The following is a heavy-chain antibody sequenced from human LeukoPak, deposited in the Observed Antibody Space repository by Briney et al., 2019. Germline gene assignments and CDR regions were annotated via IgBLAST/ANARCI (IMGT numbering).Heavy chain of an antibody. CDR3: AKDLLFPTFGSDS. D-gene: IGHD2-21*02. J-gene: IGHJ4*02. V-gene: IGHV3-23*01. CDR2: ISAAGGSA. Sequence: GGSLRLSCAASGFTFSTYAMSRVRQAPGKGLEWVSAISAAGGSAYYADSVKGRFTVSRDNSKNMLYLQMNSLRAEDTALYYCAKDLLFPTFGSDSWGQGTLVTVSS. CDR1: GFTFSTYA.